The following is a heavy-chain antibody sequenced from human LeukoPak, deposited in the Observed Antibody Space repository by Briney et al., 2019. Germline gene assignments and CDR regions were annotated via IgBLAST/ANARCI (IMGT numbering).Heavy chain of an antibody. CDR2: INHSGST. V-gene: IGHV4-34*01. J-gene: IGHJ5*02. Sequence: SETLSLTCAVYGGSFSGYYWSWIRQPPGKGLEWIGEINHSGSTNYNPSLKSRVTISVDTSKNQFSLKLSSVTAADTAVYYCARTRNLLAARWFDPWGQGTLVTVSS. CDR3: ARTRNLLAARWFDP. CDR1: GGSFSGYY. D-gene: IGHD6-6*01.